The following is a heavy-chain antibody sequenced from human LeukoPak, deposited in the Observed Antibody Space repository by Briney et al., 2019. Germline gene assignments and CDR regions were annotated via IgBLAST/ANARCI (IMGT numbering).Heavy chain of an antibody. D-gene: IGHD2-2*01. CDR1: GFTFSSYA. V-gene: IGHV3-30-3*01. Sequence: TGGSLRLSCAASGFTFSSYAMHWVRQAPGKGLEWGAVISYDGSNKYYADSVKGRFTISRDNSKNTLYLQMNSLRAEDTAVYYCARGSSTSCLDYWGQGTLVTVSS. J-gene: IGHJ4*02. CDR2: ISYDGSNK. CDR3: ARGSSTSCLDY.